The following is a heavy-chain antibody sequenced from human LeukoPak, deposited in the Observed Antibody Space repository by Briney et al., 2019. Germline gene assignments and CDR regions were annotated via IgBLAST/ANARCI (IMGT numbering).Heavy chain of an antibody. CDR3: ARLKLGAYFDL. Sequence: SETLSLTCTVSGGSISSHYWSWIRQPPGKGLERIGYIYYSGSTNYNPSLKSRVTISVDTSKNQFSLKLSSVTAVDTAVYYCARLKLGAYFDLWGRGTLVTVSS. J-gene: IGHJ2*01. V-gene: IGHV4-59*11. CDR1: GGSISSHY. D-gene: IGHD3-16*01. CDR2: IYYSGST.